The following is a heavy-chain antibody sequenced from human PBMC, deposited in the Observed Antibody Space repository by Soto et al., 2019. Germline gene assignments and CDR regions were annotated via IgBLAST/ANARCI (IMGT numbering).Heavy chain of an antibody. J-gene: IGHJ4*02. CDR3: VKARYYYDSSGYYPAKYYFDY. D-gene: IGHD3-22*01. CDR2: ISSNGGST. V-gene: IGHV3-64D*08. CDR1: GFTFSSYA. Sequence: GGSLRLSCSASGFTFSSYAMHWVRQAPGKGLEYVSAISSNGGSTYYADSVKGRFTISRDNSKNTLYLQMSSLRAEDTAVYYCVKARYYYDSSGYYPAKYYFDYWGQGTLVTVSS.